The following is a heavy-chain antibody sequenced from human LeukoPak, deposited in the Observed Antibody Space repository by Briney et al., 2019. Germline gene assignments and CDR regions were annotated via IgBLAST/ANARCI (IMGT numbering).Heavy chain of an antibody. J-gene: IGHJ4*02. Sequence: GGSLRLSCAASGFTFSSYAMNWVRQAPGKGLEWVSAISCSGGSTYYADSVNGRFTISRDNSKNTLYLQMNSLRAEDTAVYYCSKSLIAAAGPFDYGGQGTLVTVSS. CDR1: GFTFSSYA. D-gene: IGHD6-13*01. CDR3: SKSLIAAAGPFDY. V-gene: IGHV3-23*01. CDR2: ISCSGGST.